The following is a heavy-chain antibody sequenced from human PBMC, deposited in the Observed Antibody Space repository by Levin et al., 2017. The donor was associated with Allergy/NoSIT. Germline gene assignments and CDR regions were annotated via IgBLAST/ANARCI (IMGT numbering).Heavy chain of an antibody. CDR1: GFTFSSYD. D-gene: IGHD1-7*01. V-gene: IGHV3-13*01. CDR3: ARGRPGTTIMDV. Sequence: ASVKVSCAASGFTFSSYDMHWVRQGIGKGLEWVSVIGTAGDTYYPASVKGRFTISRENAKNSLYLQMNSLRAGDTAVYYCARGRPGTTIMDVWGQGTTVTVSS. CDR2: IGTAGDT. J-gene: IGHJ6*02.